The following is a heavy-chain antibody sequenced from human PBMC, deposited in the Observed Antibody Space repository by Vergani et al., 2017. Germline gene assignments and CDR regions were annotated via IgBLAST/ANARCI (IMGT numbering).Heavy chain of an antibody. Sequence: QVQLEESGPGLVKPSETLSLTCTVSGGSFNTYFWSWIRQSPGKGLEWIGYIYSTGSTNYNPSLKSRVTISVDTSKNQFSLKLSSVTAADTAVYYCARGVAAAGTHFDYWGQGTLVTVSS. CDR3: ARGVAAAGTHFDY. CDR1: GGSFNTYF. D-gene: IGHD6-13*01. V-gene: IGHV4-59*08. J-gene: IGHJ4*02. CDR2: IYSTGST.